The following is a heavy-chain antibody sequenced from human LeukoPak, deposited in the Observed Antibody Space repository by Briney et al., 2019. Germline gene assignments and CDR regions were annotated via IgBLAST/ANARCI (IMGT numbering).Heavy chain of an antibody. V-gene: IGHV4-59*08. CDR1: GGSISSYY. CDR3: ARRRGLLRSNWYFDL. CDR2: IHYSGST. Sequence: SETLSLTCTVSGGSISSYYWSWLRQPPGKGLEWIGYIHYSGSTNYNPSLKSRLTISADTSKNQFSLKLTSVTAADTAVYYCARRRGLLRSNWYFDLWGRGTLVTVSS. D-gene: IGHD1-26*01. J-gene: IGHJ2*01.